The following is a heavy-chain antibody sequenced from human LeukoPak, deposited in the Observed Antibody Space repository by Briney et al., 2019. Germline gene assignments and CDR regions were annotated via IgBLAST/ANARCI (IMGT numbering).Heavy chain of an antibody. D-gene: IGHD3-22*01. J-gene: IGHJ5*02. V-gene: IGHV3-23*01. CDR1: GFTFSSYA. Sequence: GGSLRLSCAASGFTFSSYAMSWVRQAPGKGLEWVSAISGSGGSTYYADSVKGWFTISRDNSKNTLYLQMSSLRAEDTAVYYCARSLVVITTRRAGWFDPWGQGTLVTVSS. CDR2: ISGSGGST. CDR3: ARSLVVITTRRAGWFDP.